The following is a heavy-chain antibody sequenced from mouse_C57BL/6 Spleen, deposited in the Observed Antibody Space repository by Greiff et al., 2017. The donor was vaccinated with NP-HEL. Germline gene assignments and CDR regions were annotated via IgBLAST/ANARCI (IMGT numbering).Heavy chain of an antibody. D-gene: IGHD1-1*01. CDR1: GFTFSNYW. Sequence: EVQRVESGGGLVQPGGSMKLSCVASGFTFSNYWMNWVRQSPEKGLEWVAQIRLKSDNYATHYAESVKGRFTISRDDSKSSVYLQMNNLRAEDTGIYYCTDYGSSFAMDYWGQGTSVTVSS. J-gene: IGHJ4*01. V-gene: IGHV6-3*01. CDR2: IRLKSDNYAT. CDR3: TDYGSSFAMDY.